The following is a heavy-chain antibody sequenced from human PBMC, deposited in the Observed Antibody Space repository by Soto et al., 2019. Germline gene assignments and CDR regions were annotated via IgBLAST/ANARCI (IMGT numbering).Heavy chain of an antibody. CDR1: GYTFTSYD. CDR2: MNPDSDNT. Sequence: ASVKVSCKTSGYTFTSYDINWVRQAAGQGLEWMGWMNPDSDNTDYAQKFQGRVTMTSNTSTNTAYMELSSLISEDTAVYYCATVSGPGYCSDSSYYSIRCWGQGTIVTVSS. V-gene: IGHV1-8*01. J-gene: IGHJ4*02. D-gene: IGHD2-15*01. CDR3: ATVSGPGYCSDSSYYSIRC.